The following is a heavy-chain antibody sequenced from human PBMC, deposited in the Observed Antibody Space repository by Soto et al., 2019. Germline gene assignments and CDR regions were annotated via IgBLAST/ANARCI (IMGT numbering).Heavy chain of an antibody. CDR3: TRDSIHLIGDRYHGDRMDV. J-gene: IGHJ6*03. CDR2: IHSGGTT. Sequence: EVQLVESGGGLVQPGGSLRLSCAASGFSVSSKYMSWVRQAPGKGLEWVSLIHSGGTTYYAGSVKGRFTISRDYSENTLFLQMTSLTVQDTAVSHCTRDSIHLIGDRYHGDRMDVWCKATRVTVS. D-gene: IGHD2-21*01. V-gene: IGHV3-66*01. CDR1: GFSVSSKY.